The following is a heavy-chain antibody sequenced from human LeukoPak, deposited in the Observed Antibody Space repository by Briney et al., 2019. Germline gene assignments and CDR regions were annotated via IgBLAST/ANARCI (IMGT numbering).Heavy chain of an antibody. Sequence: PGGSLRLSCGASGFTFSIYTISWVRQAPGKGLEWVSYIRSSSSTIYYADSVKGRFTISRDNAKNSLYLQMNSLRAEDTAVYYCARAKRNGFDIWGQGTMVTVSS. V-gene: IGHV3-48*01. CDR1: GFTFSIYT. CDR2: IRSSSSTI. CDR3: ARAKRNGFDI. J-gene: IGHJ3*02.